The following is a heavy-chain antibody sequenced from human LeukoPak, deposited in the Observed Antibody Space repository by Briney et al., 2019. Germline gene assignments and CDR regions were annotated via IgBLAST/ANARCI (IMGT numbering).Heavy chain of an antibody. J-gene: IGHJ4*02. CDR3: AKDHGAAVVPRRFDY. CDR2: IYYAGGDT. D-gene: IGHD2-21*01. CDR1: GFTFNSYS. Sequence: GGSLRLSCAASGFTFNSYSMRLVRQAPGKGPEWVSTIYYAGGDTYYADSVKGRFTVSRDNINNALHLQMDSLRVEDTAVYYCAKDHGAAVVPRRFDYWGRGTLVTVSS. V-gene: IGHV3-23*01.